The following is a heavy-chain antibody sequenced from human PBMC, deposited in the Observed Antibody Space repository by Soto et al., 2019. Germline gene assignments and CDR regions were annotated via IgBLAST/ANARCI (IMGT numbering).Heavy chain of an antibody. V-gene: IGHV3-23*01. CDR3: AKTYYDFWSGRGGMDV. J-gene: IGHJ6*02. CDR2: ISGSGGST. D-gene: IGHD3-3*01. CDR1: GFTFSSYA. Sequence: GSLRLSCAASGFTFSSYAMSWVRQAPGKGLEWVSAISGSGGSTYYADSVKGRFTISRDNSKNTLYLQMNSLRAEDTAVYYCAKTYYDFWSGRGGMDVWGQGTTVTVSS.